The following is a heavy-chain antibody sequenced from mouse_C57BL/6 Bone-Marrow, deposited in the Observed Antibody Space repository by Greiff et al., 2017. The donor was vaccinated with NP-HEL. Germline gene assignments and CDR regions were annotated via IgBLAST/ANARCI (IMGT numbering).Heavy chain of an antibody. CDR3: ARTIDLLCHGDWYFDV. CDR2: IDPSDSYT. Sequence: QVQLQQPGAELVKPGASVKLSCKASGYTFTSYWMQWVKQRPGQGLEWIGEIDPSDSYTNYNQKFKGKATLTVDTSSSTAYMQLSSLTSEDSAVYYCARTIDLLCHGDWYFDVWGTGTTVTVSS. J-gene: IGHJ1*03. V-gene: IGHV1-50*01. D-gene: IGHD2-1*01. CDR1: GYTFTSYW.